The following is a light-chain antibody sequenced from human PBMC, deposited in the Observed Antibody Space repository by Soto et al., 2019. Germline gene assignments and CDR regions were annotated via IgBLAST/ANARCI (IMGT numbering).Light chain of an antibody. CDR2: DVG. Sequence: QSVLTQPASVSGSPGQSITISCTGTHSDIGNYNYVSWYQHLPGKAPKLMIYDVGSRPSGVSSRFSGSKSGNTASLAISGLQAEDEADYYCNSYREDHPRFYVFGNGTKATVL. J-gene: IGLJ1*01. V-gene: IGLV2-14*03. CDR3: NSYREDHPRFYV. CDR1: HSDIGNYNY.